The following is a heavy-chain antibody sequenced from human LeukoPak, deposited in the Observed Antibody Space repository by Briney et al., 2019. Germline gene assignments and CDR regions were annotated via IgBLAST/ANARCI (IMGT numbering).Heavy chain of an antibody. V-gene: IGHV1-18*01. D-gene: IGHD1-1*01. CDR3: ARVVTRTGYYYYYYMDV. CDR2: ISAYNGNT. J-gene: IGHJ6*03. CDR1: GYTFTSYG. Sequence: ASVKVSCKASGYTFTSYGISWVRQAHGQGLEWMGWISAYNGNTNYAQKLQGRVTMTTDTPTSTAYMELRSLRSDDTAVYYCARVVTRTGYYYYYYMDVWGKATTVTVSS.